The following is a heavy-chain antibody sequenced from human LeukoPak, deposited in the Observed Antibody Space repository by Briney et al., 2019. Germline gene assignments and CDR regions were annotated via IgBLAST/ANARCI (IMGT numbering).Heavy chain of an antibody. CDR3: ARALFDYYYYYMDV. V-gene: IGHV4-39*01. Sequence: SETLSLTXTVSGGSISSSSYYWGWIRQPPGKGLEWIGSIYYSGSTYNNPSLKSRVTISVDTSKNQFSLKLSSVTAADTAVYYCARALFDYYYYYMDVWGKRTTVTVSS. CDR1: GGSISSSSYY. D-gene: IGHD3-3*01. J-gene: IGHJ6*03. CDR2: IYYSGST.